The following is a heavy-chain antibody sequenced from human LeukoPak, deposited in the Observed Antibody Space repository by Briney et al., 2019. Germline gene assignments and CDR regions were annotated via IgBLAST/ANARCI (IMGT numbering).Heavy chain of an antibody. Sequence: GGSLRLSCAAPGFTFDDYAIHWVRQAPGKGLEWCSLISGDGCSTFYADSVKGRLTISRDNSKNSLYLQMSSLRSEDTALYYCARESDSSGWYDSWGQGTLVTVSS. CDR1: GFTFDDYA. V-gene: IGHV3-43*02. CDR2: ISGDGCST. CDR3: ARESDSSGWYDS. D-gene: IGHD3-22*01. J-gene: IGHJ5*01.